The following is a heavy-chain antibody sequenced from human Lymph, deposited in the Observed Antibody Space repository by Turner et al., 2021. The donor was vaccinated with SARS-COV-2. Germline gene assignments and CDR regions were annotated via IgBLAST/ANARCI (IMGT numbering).Heavy chain of an antibody. CDR3: ARGSGSYLSAFDI. D-gene: IGHD1-26*01. CDR1: GFPFSTYA. V-gene: IGHV3-30*04. J-gene: IGHJ3*02. Sequence: QVQLVESGGGVVQPGRSLRLTCAASGFPFSTYAIHWVRQAQGKGLEWVAVISYDGFNKYYSDSVKGQFTISRDNSKNTLYLQMSSLRAEDTAVYYCARGSGSYLSAFDIWGQGTMVTVSS. CDR2: ISYDGFNK.